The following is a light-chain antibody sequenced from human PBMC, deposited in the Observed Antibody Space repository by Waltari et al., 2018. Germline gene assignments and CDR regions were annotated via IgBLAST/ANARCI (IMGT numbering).Light chain of an antibody. CDR2: EAT. Sequence: QSALSQPASVSGSPGQSLTITCTGASTDLASYNLVAWYQPHPNRAPKLIIYEATKRPSWISQRFSGAKSGATASLRISGLQADDEADYYCCSYTGSSTSYGCGGGTKVTVL. CDR1: STDLASYNL. J-gene: IGLJ1*01. CDR3: CSYTGSSTSYG. V-gene: IGLV2-23*01.